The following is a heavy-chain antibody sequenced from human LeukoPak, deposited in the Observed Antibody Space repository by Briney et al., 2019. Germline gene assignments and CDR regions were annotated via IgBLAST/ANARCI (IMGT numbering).Heavy chain of an antibody. CDR2: INPSAGKT. CDR1: GYTFTNYY. J-gene: IGHJ4*02. V-gene: IGHV1-46*01. Sequence: VASVKVSCKASGYTFTNYYVHWVRQAPGQGPEYMGIINPSAGKTNYAQKFRVRITMTSHPSTPTVYMELTSLVSEDTAVYYCARERPSKCYFDYWGQGTLVTVSS. CDR3: ARERPSKCYFDY.